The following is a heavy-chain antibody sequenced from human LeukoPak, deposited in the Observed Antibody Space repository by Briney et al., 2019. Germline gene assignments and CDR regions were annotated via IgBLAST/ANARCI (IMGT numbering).Heavy chain of an antibody. J-gene: IGHJ4*02. CDR2: ISYDGSNK. D-gene: IGHD6-19*01. CDR1: GFTFSSYA. V-gene: IGHV3-30-3*01. CDR3: ARRRAVAGIGYDY. Sequence: PGGSLRLSCVASGFTFSSYAMHWVRQAPGKGLEWAAVISYDGSNKYYADSVKGRFTISRDNSKDTLYLQMKSLRAEDTAVYYCARRRAVAGIGYDYWGQGTLVTVSS.